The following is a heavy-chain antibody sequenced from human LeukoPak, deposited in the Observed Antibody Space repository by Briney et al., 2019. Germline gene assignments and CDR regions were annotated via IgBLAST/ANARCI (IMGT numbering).Heavy chain of an antibody. CDR3: ARAGGASDSSGWYVFDY. CDR2: INPNSGGT. Sequence: ASVKVSCKASGYTFTAQHMHWVRQAPGQGLEWMGWINPNSGGTNYAQKLQGWVTMTRDTSISTAYMELSRLRSDDTAVYYCARAGGASDSSGWYVFDYWGQGTLVTVTS. CDR1: GYTFTAQH. V-gene: IGHV1-2*04. D-gene: IGHD6-19*01. J-gene: IGHJ4*02.